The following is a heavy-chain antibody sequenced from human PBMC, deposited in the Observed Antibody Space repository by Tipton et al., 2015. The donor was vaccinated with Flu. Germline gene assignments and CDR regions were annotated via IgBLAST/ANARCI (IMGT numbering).Heavy chain of an antibody. CDR2: IYYSGSA. CDR1: GGSISSYY. D-gene: IGHD1-26*01. V-gene: IGHV4-59*01. Sequence: TLSLTCTVSGGSISSYYWSWIRQPPGKGLEWIGYIYYSGSANYNPSLKSRVTISVGTSKNQFSLELSSVTAADTAVYYCARYGTYDGSRYFQHWGQGTLVTVSS. CDR3: ARYGTYDGSRYFQH. J-gene: IGHJ1*01.